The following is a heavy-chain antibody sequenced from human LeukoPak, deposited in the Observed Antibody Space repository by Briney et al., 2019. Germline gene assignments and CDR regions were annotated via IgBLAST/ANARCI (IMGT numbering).Heavy chain of an antibody. J-gene: IGHJ4*02. V-gene: IGHV3-53*01. CDR2: IYSGGST. Sequence: SGVSLRLSCAASGFTVSNNYISWVRQAPGKGLEWVSVIYSGGSTKYADSVKARFTISRDNSKNTVYLQMNSLRADDTAVYYCARATLDNWGQGTLVTVSS. CDR1: GFTVSNNY. CDR3: ARATLDN.